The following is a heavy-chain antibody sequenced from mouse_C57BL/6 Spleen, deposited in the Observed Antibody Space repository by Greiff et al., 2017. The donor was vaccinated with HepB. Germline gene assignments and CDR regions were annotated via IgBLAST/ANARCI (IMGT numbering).Heavy chain of an antibody. Sequence: QVQLQQPGAELVKPGASVKLSCKASGYTFTSYWMQWVKQRPGQGLEWIGEIDPSDSYTNYNQKFKGKATLTVDTSSSTAYMQLSSLTSEDSAVYYCAGRGEYDGPGFAYWGQGTLVTVSA. CDR3: AGRGEYDGPGFAY. V-gene: IGHV1-50*01. D-gene: IGHD2-14*01. CDR1: GYTFTSYW. J-gene: IGHJ3*01. CDR2: IDPSDSYT.